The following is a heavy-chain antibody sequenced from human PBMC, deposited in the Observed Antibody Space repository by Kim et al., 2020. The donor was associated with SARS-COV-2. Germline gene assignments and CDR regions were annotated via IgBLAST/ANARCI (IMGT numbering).Heavy chain of an antibody. CDR2: IIPILGIA. D-gene: IGHD3-22*01. V-gene: IGHV1-69*04. CDR1: GGTFSSYA. J-gene: IGHJ4*02. CDR3: ARVPSSGYFTFDY. Sequence: SVKVSCKASGGTFSSYAISWVRQAPGQGLEWMGRIIPILGIANYAQKFQGRVTITADKSTSTAYMELSSLRSEDTAVYYCARVPSSGYFTFDYWGQGTLVTVSS.